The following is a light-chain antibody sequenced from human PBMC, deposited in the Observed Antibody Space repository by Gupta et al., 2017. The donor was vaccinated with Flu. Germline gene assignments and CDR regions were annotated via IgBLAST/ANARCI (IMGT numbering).Light chain of an antibody. CDR3: QQAYSLPRT. J-gene: IGKJ1*01. CDR2: AAS. Sequence: DIQMTQSPSSVSASVGDRVTIICRASQGISRWLAWYQQKPGKAPKLLMYAASSLQSGVPPRFSGSGSGTDFTLTISSLQPEDFATYYCQQAYSLPRTFGQGTKVEI. CDR1: QGISRW. V-gene: IGKV1-12*01.